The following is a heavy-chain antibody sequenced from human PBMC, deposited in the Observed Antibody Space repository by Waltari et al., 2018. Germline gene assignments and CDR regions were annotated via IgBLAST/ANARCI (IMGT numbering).Heavy chain of an antibody. J-gene: IGHJ3*02. CDR3: AIGNHGAFDI. Sequence: QVQLQESGPGLVKPSQTLSLTCTVSGGSISSGSYYWSWIRQPAGKGLEWIGRIYTSGSTNYNPALKSRCTISVDTSKNQFSLKLSSVTAADTAVYYCAIGNHGAFDIWGQGTMVTVSS. V-gene: IGHV4-61*02. CDR2: IYTSGST. CDR1: GGSISSGSYY.